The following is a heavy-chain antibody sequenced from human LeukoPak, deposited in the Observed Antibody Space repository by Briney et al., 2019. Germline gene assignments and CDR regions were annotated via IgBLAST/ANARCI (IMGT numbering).Heavy chain of an antibody. D-gene: IGHD3-10*01. CDR1: GFTFSSYA. CDR2: ISGSGGST. J-gene: IGHJ5*02. CDR3: AKVFFGELFNWFDP. V-gene: IGHV3-23*01. Sequence: GGSLRLSCAASGFTFSSYAMSWVRQAPGKGLEWVSAISGSGGSTYHADSVKGRFTISRDNSKNTLYLQMNSLRAEDTAVYYCAKVFFGELFNWFDPWGQGTLVTVSS.